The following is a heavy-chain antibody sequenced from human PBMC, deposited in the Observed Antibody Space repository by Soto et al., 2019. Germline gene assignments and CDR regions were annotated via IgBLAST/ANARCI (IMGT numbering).Heavy chain of an antibody. V-gene: IGHV3-30*18. CDR1: GFTFSGYG. CDR2: ITYDGSNK. CDR3: AKDKGPYSYGPNGMDV. J-gene: IGHJ6*02. Sequence: QVQLVESGGGVVQPGRSLRLSCAASGFTFSGYGMHWVRQAPGKVLEWVALITYDGSNKYYADSVKGRFTIARENSKTPLSLQMNSLRAEDAAVYYCAKDKGPYSYGPNGMDVWGQATTVTVSS. D-gene: IGHD5-18*01.